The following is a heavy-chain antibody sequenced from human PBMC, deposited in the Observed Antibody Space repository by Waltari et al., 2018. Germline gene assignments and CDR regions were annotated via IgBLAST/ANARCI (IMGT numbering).Heavy chain of an antibody. CDR3: ASSSTSFRNAFDI. CDR1: GFTFSSYP. V-gene: IGHV3-23*01. D-gene: IGHD2-2*01. Sequence: EVQLLESGGGLVQPGGSLRLSCAASGFTFSSYPMSWVRTAPGKGLEWVSAISGSGGSTYYADSVKGRFTISRDNSKNTLYLQMNSLRAEDTAVYYCASSSTSFRNAFDIWGQGTMVTVSS. J-gene: IGHJ3*02. CDR2: ISGSGGST.